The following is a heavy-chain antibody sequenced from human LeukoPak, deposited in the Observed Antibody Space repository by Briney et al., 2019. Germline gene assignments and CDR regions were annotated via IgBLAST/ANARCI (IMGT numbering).Heavy chain of an antibody. D-gene: IGHD3-22*01. CDR2: ISSSGST. CDR3: ARGPYSYDSSGAFDI. CDR1: SGSFRTYY. V-gene: IGHV4-4*07. Sequence: SETLSLTCTVSSGSFRTYYWSWIRQPAGKGLEWIGRISSSGSTNYNPSLKSRVTISVDTSKNQFSLKLSSVTAADTAVYFCARGPYSYDSSGAFDIWGQGTMVTVSS. J-gene: IGHJ3*02.